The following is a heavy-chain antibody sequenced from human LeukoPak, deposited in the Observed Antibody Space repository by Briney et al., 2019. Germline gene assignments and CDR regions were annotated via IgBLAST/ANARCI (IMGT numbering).Heavy chain of an antibody. CDR1: GYIFTNYW. CDR2: IHPGEFDT. D-gene: IGHD4-11*01. CDR3: ATWDINFVFDH. V-gene: IGHV5-51*01. J-gene: IGHJ4*02. Sequence: GESLKISCKGSGYIFTNYWIDWVRQMPGKGLEWMGIIHPGEFDTRYSPSFEGQVTISADKYISTAYLQWSSLKASDSGMYYCATWDINFVFDHWGQGTLVTVSA.